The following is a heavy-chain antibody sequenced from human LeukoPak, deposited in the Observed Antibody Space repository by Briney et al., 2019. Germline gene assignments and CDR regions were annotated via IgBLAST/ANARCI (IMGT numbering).Heavy chain of an antibody. CDR3: AKGDGQNGCFDS. V-gene: IGHV3-43*01. Sequence: GSLRLSCATSGFAFDDFAMHWVRQPPGKGLEWVSFISKNGTNTYYADSLKGRFTISRDNSKNSFSLQMDSLTTDDTALYFCAKGDGQNGCFDSWGQGTLVTVSS. CDR1: GFAFDDFA. D-gene: IGHD5-24*01. CDR2: ISKNGTNT. J-gene: IGHJ4*02.